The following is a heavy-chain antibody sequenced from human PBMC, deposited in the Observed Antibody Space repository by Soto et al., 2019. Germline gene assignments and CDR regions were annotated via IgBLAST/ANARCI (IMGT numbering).Heavy chain of an antibody. Sequence: GGSLRRSWAAAGFDFEYYAMHWVRQVPGKGLEWVSLTNSDGTDSYYMDSVKGRFTISRDNGKSSLYLQMDRLRPEDTALYFCAKALYYYDSSPLDHWGQGTLVTVSS. J-gene: IGHJ4*02. CDR3: AKALYYYDSSPLDH. D-gene: IGHD3-22*01. CDR2: TNSDGTDS. V-gene: IGHV3-43D*04. CDR1: GFDFEYYA.